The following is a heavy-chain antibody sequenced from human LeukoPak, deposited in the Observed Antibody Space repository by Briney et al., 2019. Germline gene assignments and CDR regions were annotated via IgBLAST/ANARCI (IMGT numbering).Heavy chain of an antibody. J-gene: IGHJ4*02. CDR2: IKQDGSEK. CDR3: ARDSAGNDY. V-gene: IGHV3-7*01. CDR1: GFTFSGFW. Sequence: GGSLRLSCAASGFTFSGFWMSWVRQAPTKGLEWVASIKQDGSEKYYVDSVKGRFTISRDNAKNSLYLQMNSLRAEDTAMYYCARDSAGNDYWGQGTLVTVSS. D-gene: IGHD6-13*01.